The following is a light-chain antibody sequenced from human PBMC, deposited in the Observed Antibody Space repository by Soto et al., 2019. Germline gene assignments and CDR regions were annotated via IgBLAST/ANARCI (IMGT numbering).Light chain of an antibody. V-gene: IGKV1-5*01. Sequence: DIQMTQSPSTLSASVGDRVTITCRASQSISTWLAWYQQKPGKAPKVLIYDASSLESGVPSRFSGSGSGTEFTLAISSLQPDDFATYYCQQYSNYSPYTFGQGTKLEIK. J-gene: IGKJ2*01. CDR3: QQYSNYSPYT. CDR1: QSISTW. CDR2: DAS.